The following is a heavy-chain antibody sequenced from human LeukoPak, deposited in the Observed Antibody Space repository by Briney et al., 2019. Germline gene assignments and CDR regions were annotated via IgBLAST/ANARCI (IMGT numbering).Heavy chain of an antibody. Sequence: ASVKVSCKASGYTFTGYYMHWVRQAPGQGLEWTGWINPNSGGTNYAQKFQGRVTMTRDTSISTAYMELSRLRSDDTAVYYCARDQAIAAVLWFDPWGQGTLVTVPS. J-gene: IGHJ5*02. CDR1: GYTFTGYY. V-gene: IGHV1-2*02. CDR2: INPNSGGT. D-gene: IGHD6-13*01. CDR3: ARDQAIAAVLWFDP.